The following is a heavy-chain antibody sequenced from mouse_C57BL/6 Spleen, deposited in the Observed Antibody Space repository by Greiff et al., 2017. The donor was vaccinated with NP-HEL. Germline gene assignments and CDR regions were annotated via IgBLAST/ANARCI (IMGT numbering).Heavy chain of an antibody. CDR2: ISYSGST. D-gene: IGHD2-1*01. CDR3: ARGGYYGNYVPMDY. J-gene: IGHJ4*01. V-gene: IGHV3-1*01. Sequence: EVHLVESGPGMVKPSQSLSLTCTVTGYSITSGYDWHWIRHFPGNKLEWMGYISYSGSTNYNPSLKSRISITHDTSKNHFFLKLNSVTTEDTATYYCARGGYYGNYVPMDYWGQGTSVTVSS. CDR1: GYSITSGYD.